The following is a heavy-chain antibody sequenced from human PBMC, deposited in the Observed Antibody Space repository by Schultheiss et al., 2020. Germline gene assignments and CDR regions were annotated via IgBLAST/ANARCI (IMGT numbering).Heavy chain of an antibody. V-gene: IGHV3-23*01. J-gene: IGHJ4*02. CDR3: AKDIDPGIAAALDY. CDR1: GFTFSSYA. D-gene: IGHD6-13*01. Sequence: GGSLRLSCAASGFTFSSYAMSWVRQAPGKGLEWVSAISGSGGSTYYADSVKGRFTISRDNAKNSLYLQMNSLRAEDTALYYCAKDIDPGIAAALDYWGQGTLVTVSS. CDR2: ISGSGGST.